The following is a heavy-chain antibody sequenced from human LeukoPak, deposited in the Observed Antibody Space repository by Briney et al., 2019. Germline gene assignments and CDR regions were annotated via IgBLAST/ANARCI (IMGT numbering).Heavy chain of an antibody. J-gene: IGHJ3*02. CDR2: IIPIFGTA. CDR1: GGTFSSYA. Sequence: ASVKVSCKASGGTFSSYAISWVRQAPGQGLEWMGGIIPIFGTANYAQKFQGRVTITADESTSTAYMERSGLRSEDTAVYYCARGLAGGSSGWSISPYDAFDIWGQGTMVTVSS. D-gene: IGHD6-19*01. CDR3: ARGLAGGSSGWSISPYDAFDI. V-gene: IGHV1-69*13.